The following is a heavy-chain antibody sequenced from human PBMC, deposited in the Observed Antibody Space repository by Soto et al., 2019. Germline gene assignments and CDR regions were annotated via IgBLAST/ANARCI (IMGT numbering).Heavy chain of an antibody. CDR1: GGSVSSKKW. CDR2: IFSKGDT. J-gene: IGHJ3*02. Sequence: QVLLQESGPRLVKASGTLSLTCALSGGSVSSKKWWTWVRQPPGKGLEWIGEIFSKGDTNYNPFLKSRVTISIDKPRNQVSLTLTSVTAADTAVYYCASYVLTGGYGAFEIWGQGTVVTVSS. V-gene: IGHV4-4*02. CDR3: ASYVLTGGYGAFEI. D-gene: IGHD2-15*01.